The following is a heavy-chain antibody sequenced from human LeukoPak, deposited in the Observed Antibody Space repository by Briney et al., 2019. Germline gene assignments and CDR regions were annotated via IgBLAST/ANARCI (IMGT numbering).Heavy chain of an antibody. CDR2: ISGSGGST. J-gene: IGHJ4*02. Sequence: GGSLRLSCAASGFTFSSYAMSWVRQAPGKGLEWVSAISGSGGSTYYADSVKGRFTISRDNSKNTLYLQMNSLRAEDTAVYYCAKTDQYYYDSSGYYYDYWGQGTLVTVSS. CDR3: AKTDQYYYDSSGYYYDY. D-gene: IGHD3-22*01. CDR1: GFTFSSYA. V-gene: IGHV3-23*01.